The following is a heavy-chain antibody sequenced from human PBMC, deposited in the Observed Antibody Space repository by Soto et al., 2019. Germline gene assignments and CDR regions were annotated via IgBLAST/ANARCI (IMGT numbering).Heavy chain of an antibody. CDR2: IKSKTDGGTT. CDR3: TTDPWGNSGFDY. Sequence: PGGSLRLSCAASGLSFTNALMSWVRQSPGKGLECVGRIKSKTDGGTTDYAAPVSGRFTISRDDSRNTLYLQMNSLKTEDTAVYYCTTDPWGNSGFDYWGQGTLVTVSS. CDR1: GLSFTNAL. J-gene: IGHJ4*01. D-gene: IGHD6-19*01. V-gene: IGHV3-15*01.